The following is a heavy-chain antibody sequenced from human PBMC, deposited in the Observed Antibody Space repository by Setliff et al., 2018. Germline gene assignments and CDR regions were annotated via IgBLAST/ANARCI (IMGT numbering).Heavy chain of an antibody. CDR2: IIPIFGTA. V-gene: IGHV1-69*13. D-gene: IGHD3-3*01. CDR3: ARGYRGYYNFWSGSQGANWFDP. Sequence: SVKVSCKASGYTFTSYGISWVRQAPGQGLEWMGGIIPIFGTANYAQKFQGRVTITADESTSTAYMELSSLRSEDTAVYYCARGYRGYYNFWSGSQGANWFDPWGQGTLVT. J-gene: IGHJ5*02. CDR1: GYTFTSYG.